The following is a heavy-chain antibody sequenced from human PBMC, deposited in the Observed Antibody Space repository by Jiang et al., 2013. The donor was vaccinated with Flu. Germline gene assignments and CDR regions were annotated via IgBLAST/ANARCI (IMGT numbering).Heavy chain of an antibody. CDR1: GGSISSSNW. D-gene: IGHD2-15*01. V-gene: IGHV4-4*02. CDR3: ARDARPEYCSGGSCYSGFDY. J-gene: IGHJ4*02. Sequence: SCPGLVKPSGTLSLTCAVSGGSISSSNWWSWVRQPPGKGLEWIGEIYHSGSTNYNPSLKSRVTISVDKSKNQFSLKLSSVTAADTAVYYCARDARPEYCSGGSCYSGFDYWGQGTLVTVSS. CDR2: IYHSGST.